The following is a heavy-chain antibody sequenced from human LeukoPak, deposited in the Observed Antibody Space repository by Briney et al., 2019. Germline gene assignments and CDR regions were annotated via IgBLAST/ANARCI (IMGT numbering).Heavy chain of an antibody. D-gene: IGHD4/OR15-4a*01. CDR3: PRNVTMVLPGQGAFDI. V-gene: IGHV4-38-2*01. J-gene: IGHJ3*02. Sequence: SETLSLTCGVSGDSINSGHYWAWIRQPPGKGLEWIGSMYHSGSTYYNPSLKSRVTISIDTSKNQFSLKLRSVTAADTAVYFCPRNVTMVLPGQGAFDIWGQGTMVTVSS. CDR2: MYHSGST. CDR1: GDSINSGHY.